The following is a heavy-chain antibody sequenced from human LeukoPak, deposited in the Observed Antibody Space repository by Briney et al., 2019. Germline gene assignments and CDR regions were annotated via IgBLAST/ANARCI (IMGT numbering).Heavy chain of an antibody. CDR2: IYYSGST. V-gene: IGHV4-30-4*01. J-gene: IGHJ4*02. CDR3: ARVLWFGDLYYFDY. D-gene: IGHD3-10*01. CDR1: GFTFSSYAMH. Sequence: LRLSCAASGFTFSSYAMHWIRQPPGKGLEWVGYIYYSGSTYYNPSLKSRVTISVDTSKNQFSLKLSSVTAADTAVYYCARVLWFGDLYYFDYWGQGTLVTVSS.